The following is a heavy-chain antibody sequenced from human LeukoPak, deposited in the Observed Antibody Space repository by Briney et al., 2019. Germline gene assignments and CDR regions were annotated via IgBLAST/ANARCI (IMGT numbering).Heavy chain of an antibody. D-gene: IGHD3-10*01. J-gene: IGHJ4*02. CDR3: ARGRYYYGSGSLAPRYYFDY. CDR2: IYYSGST. Sequence: SETLSLTCTVSGGSISSYYWSWIRQPPGKGLEWIGYIYYSGSTNYNPSLKSRVTISVDTSKNQFSLKLSSVTAADTAVYYCARGRYYYGSGSLAPRYYFDYWGQGTLVTVSS. V-gene: IGHV4-59*12. CDR1: GGSISSYY.